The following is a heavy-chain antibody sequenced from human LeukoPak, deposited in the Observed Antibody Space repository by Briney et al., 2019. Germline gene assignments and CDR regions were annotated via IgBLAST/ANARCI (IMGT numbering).Heavy chain of an antibody. J-gene: IGHJ5*02. Sequence: GASVKVSCKASGGTFSSYAISWVRQAPGQGLEWMGGIIPIFGTANYAQKLQGRVTMTTDTSTSTAYMELRSLRSDDTAVYYCAREWLDEYSSGWYDRWGQGTLVTVSS. CDR2: IIPIFGTA. CDR3: AREWLDEYSSGWYDR. CDR1: GGTFSSYA. D-gene: IGHD6-19*01. V-gene: IGHV1-69*05.